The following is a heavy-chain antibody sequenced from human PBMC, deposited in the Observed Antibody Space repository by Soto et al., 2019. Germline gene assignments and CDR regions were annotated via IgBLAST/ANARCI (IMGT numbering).Heavy chain of an antibody. V-gene: IGHV4-31*03. CDR1: GGSTGSGSYF. Sequence: SETLSLTCTVSGGSTGSGSYFWSWIRQHPQKGLEWIGYIYSSGNTYYNPFFRSRVSISPDTSRNQFSLKLHSVTAADTAVYYCARGVTSTGWFDPWGQGFLVTVSS. CDR2: IYSSGNT. J-gene: IGHJ5*02. CDR3: ARGVTSTGWFDP. D-gene: IGHD3-10*01.